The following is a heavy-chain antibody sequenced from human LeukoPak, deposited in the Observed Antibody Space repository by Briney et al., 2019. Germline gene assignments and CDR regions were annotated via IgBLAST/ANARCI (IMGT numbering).Heavy chain of an antibody. CDR3: AKDPVAGTYYYYGMDV. D-gene: IGHD6-19*01. Sequence: GGSLRLSCAASGFTFSSYGMHWVRQAPGKGLEWVAVISYDGSNKYYADSVKGRFTISRDNSKNTLYLQMSSLRAEDTAVYYCAKDPVAGTYYYYGMDVWGQGTTVTVSS. CDR2: ISYDGSNK. V-gene: IGHV3-30*18. CDR1: GFTFSSYG. J-gene: IGHJ6*02.